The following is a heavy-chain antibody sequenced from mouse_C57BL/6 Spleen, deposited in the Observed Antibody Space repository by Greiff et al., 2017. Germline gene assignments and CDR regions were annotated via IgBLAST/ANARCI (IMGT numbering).Heavy chain of an antibody. V-gene: IGHV2-2*01. J-gene: IGHJ1*03. CDR1: GFSLTSYG. Sequence: VHLVESGPGLVQPSQSLSITCTVSGFSLTSYGVHWVRQSPGKGLEWLGVIWSGGSTDYNAAFISRLSISKDNSKSQVFFKMNSLQADDTAIYYCARVYGSSWYFDVWGTGTTVTVSS. D-gene: IGHD1-1*01. CDR2: IWSGGST. CDR3: ARVYGSSWYFDV.